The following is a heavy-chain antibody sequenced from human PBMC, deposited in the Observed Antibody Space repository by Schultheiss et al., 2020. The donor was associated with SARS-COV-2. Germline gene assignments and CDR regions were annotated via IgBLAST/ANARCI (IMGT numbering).Heavy chain of an antibody. CDR2: IDPSDSYT. J-gene: IGHJ4*02. V-gene: IGHV5-10-1*01. CDR3: ARHPTTSSSYDY. Sequence: GESLKISCKGSGYSFTSYWIGWVRQMPGKGLEWMGKIDPSDSYTNYSPSFQGHVTFSADKSIGTAYLQWSSLKASDTAMYYCARHPTTSSSYDYWGQGTLVTVSS. CDR1: GYSFTSYW. D-gene: IGHD6-6*01.